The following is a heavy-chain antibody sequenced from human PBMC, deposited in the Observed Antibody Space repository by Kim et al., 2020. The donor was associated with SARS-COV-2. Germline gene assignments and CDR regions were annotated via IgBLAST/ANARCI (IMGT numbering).Heavy chain of an antibody. CDR3: TIPLFLDYGDYRGRDY. CDR2: IRSKAYGGTT. Sequence: GGSLRLSCTASGFTFGDYAMSWFRQAPGKGLEWVGFIRSKAYGGTTEYAASVKGRFTISRDDSKSIAYLQMNSLKTEDTAVYYCTIPLFLDYGDYRGRDYWGQGTLVTVSS. CDR1: GFTFGDYA. J-gene: IGHJ4*02. V-gene: IGHV3-49*03. D-gene: IGHD4-17*01.